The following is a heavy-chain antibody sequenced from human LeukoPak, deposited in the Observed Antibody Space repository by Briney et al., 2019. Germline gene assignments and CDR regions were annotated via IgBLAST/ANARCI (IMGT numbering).Heavy chain of an antibody. CDR2: IRYDGSNK. Sequence: QPGGSLRLSCAASGFTFSSYGMHWVRQAPGKGLEWVAFIRYDGSNKYYADSVKGRFTISRDNSKNTLYLQMNSLRAEDTAVYYCAKDLTVTRVRYMDVWGKGTTITISS. CDR1: GFTFSSYG. CDR3: AKDLTVTRVRYMDV. D-gene: IGHD4-17*01. V-gene: IGHV3-30*02. J-gene: IGHJ6*03.